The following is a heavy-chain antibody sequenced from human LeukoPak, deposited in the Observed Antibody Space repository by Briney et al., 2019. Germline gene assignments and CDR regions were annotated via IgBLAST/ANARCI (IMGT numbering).Heavy chain of an antibody. J-gene: IGHJ5*02. CDR2: TRNKANSYTT. D-gene: IGHD3-10*01. CDR1: GFTFSDHY. V-gene: IGHV3-72*01. CDR3: ASLYGSGKRWVDP. Sequence: GGSLRLSCAASGFTFSDHYMDWVRQAPGKGLEWVGRTRNKANSYTTEYAASVKVRFTISRDDSKNSLYLQMNSLKPEDTAVYYCASLYGSGKRWVDPWGQGTLVTVSS.